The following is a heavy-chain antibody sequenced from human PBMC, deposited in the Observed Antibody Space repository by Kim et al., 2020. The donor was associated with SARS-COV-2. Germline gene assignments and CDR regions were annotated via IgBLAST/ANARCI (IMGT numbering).Heavy chain of an antibody. CDR1: GFTFSASQ. Sequence: GGSLRLSCAASGFTFSASQMSWVRQAPGKGLEWVSGISFKVQHTYSADSAQVRVTISRDNYKNNMYLEMNSLRVNDTALYYCSSDGRRDFVAFGFWGQG. J-gene: IGHJ4*02. V-gene: IGHV3-21*04. CDR2: ISFKVQ. CDR3: SSDGRRDFVAFGF. D-gene: IGHD3-10*01.